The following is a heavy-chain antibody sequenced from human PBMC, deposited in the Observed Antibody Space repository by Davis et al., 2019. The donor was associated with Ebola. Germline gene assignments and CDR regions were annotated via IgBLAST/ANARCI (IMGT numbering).Heavy chain of an antibody. J-gene: IGHJ4*02. CDR1: GYTFTNYG. V-gene: IGHV1-18*04. Sequence: ASVKVSCKASGYTFTNYGITWVRQAPGQRLEWMGWINPHNGNTNYAQNVQGRVTMTTDTSTSTAYMEVGSLRSDDTAVYYCARAQFPTTSDHWGQGTMVTVSS. CDR3: ARAQFPTTSDH. D-gene: IGHD1-1*01. CDR2: INPHNGNT.